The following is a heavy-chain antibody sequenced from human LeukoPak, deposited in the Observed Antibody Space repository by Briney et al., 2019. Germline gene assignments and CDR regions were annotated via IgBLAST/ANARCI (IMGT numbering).Heavy chain of an antibody. CDR3: AKDSRSGSHYNY. J-gene: IGHJ4*02. D-gene: IGHD1-26*01. Sequence: GRSLRLSCAASGFSFSDYGIHWVRQAPGEGLEWVALIWHNGGKKYYRDSVEGRFIISRDNSKNTLYLQMSSLRAEDTAVYYCAKDSRSGSHYNYWGQGTLVTVSS. CDR1: GFSFSDYG. CDR2: IWHNGGKK. V-gene: IGHV3-33*06.